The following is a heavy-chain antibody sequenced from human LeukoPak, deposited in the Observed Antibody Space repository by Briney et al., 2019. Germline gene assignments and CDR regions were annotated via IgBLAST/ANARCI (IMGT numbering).Heavy chain of an antibody. CDR2: MNPNSGNT. D-gene: IGHD6-13*01. Sequence: ASVKVSCTASGYTFTSYDINWVRQATGQGLEWMGWMNPNSGNTGYAQKFQGRVTITRNTSISTAYMELSSLRSEDTAVYYCARGLSQLGTYYYYYYYMDVWGKGTTVTVSS. CDR3: ARGLSQLGTYYYYYYYMDV. CDR1: GYTFTSYD. J-gene: IGHJ6*03. V-gene: IGHV1-8*03.